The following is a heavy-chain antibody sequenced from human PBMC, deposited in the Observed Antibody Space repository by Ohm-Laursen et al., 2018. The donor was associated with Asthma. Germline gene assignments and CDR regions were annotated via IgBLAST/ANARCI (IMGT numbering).Heavy chain of an antibody. CDR3: ASSRYSYSLA. CDR1: GFTFSSYA. Sequence: LSLACAASGFTFSSYAMSWVRQAPGKGLEWVAVISYDGSSQHYADSVKGRFTISRDNAKSTLYLQMNSLRPEDTAVYFCASSRYSYSLAWGQGTLVTVSS. D-gene: IGHD3-16*02. J-gene: IGHJ5*02. V-gene: IGHV3-30-3*01. CDR2: ISYDGSSQ.